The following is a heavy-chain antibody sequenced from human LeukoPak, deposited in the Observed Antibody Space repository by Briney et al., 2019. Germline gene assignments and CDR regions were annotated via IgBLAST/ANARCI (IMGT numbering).Heavy chain of an antibody. CDR3: ARDEAIFGAGYYYGMDV. J-gene: IGHJ6*02. D-gene: IGHD3-3*01. V-gene: IGHV4-31*03. CDR2: INYSGST. Sequence: PSETLSLTCTVSGDSINSGGHFWSWIRQHPGKGLEWIGYINYSGSTYYNPSLKRRVTISVDTSQNQFSLKLSSVTAADTAMYYCARDEAIFGAGYYYGMDVWGQGTTVTVSS. CDR1: GDSINSGGHF.